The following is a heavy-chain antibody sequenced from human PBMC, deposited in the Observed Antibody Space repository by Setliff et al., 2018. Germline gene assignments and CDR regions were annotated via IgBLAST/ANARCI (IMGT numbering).Heavy chain of an antibody. CDR2: ISPNYDYT. V-gene: IGHV1-18*01. Sequence: ASVKVSCKASGYSFSDYGISWVRQAPGQGLEWMGWISPNYDYTNYAQKFQDRVTITADTSTGTAYMELRSLTSDDTAVYFCTTSRAPRVVLAADFDLWGQGTLVTV. CDR3: TTSRAPRVVLAADFDL. CDR1: GYSFSDYG. D-gene: IGHD2-21*01. J-gene: IGHJ4*02.